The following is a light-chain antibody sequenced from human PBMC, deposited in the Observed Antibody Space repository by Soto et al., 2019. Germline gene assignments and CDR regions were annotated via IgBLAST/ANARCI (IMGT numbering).Light chain of an antibody. CDR2: GAS. CDR3: QQYDTYFRYT. Sequence: EIVLTQSPATLSVFPGEKATLSCGASQSVSNNLAWYHQKPGQAPRPLIYGASTRATGVPARFSGSGSGTEFTLTISSRQPDDFANYYCQQYDTYFRYTFGQGTKLDIK. J-gene: IGKJ2*01. CDR1: QSVSNN. V-gene: IGKV3-15*01.